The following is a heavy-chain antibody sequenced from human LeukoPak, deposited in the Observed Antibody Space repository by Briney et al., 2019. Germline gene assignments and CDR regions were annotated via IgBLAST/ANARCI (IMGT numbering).Heavy chain of an antibody. Sequence: PSQTLSLTCTVSGGSISSGSYYWSWIRQPAGKGLEWIVRIYTSGSTNYNPSLKSRVTISVDTSKNQFSLKLSSVTAADTAVYYCARGAPRSVPAQGEFDYWGQGTLVTVSS. J-gene: IGHJ4*02. V-gene: IGHV4-61*02. CDR1: GGSISSGSYY. CDR2: IYTSGST. CDR3: ARGAPRSVPAQGEFDY. D-gene: IGHD2-2*01.